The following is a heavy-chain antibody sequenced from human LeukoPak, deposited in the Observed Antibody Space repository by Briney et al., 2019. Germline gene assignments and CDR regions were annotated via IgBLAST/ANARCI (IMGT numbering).Heavy chain of an antibody. V-gene: IGHV4-59*13. CDR2: VYYSGST. Sequence: SETLSLTCAVYDGSFSSYYWSWIRQPPGKGLEWIGHVYYSGSTNYNPSLKSRVTISVDTSKNQFSLKLSSVTAADTAVYYCARRYSSSWSDAFDIWGQGTMVTVSS. D-gene: IGHD6-13*01. CDR1: DGSFSSYY. J-gene: IGHJ3*02. CDR3: ARRYSSSWSDAFDI.